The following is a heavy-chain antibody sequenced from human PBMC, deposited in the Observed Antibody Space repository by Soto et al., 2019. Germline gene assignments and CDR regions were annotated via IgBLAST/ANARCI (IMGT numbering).Heavy chain of an antibody. Sequence: SETLSLTCTVSGGSISSGDYYWSWIRQPPGKGLEWIGYIYYSGSTYYNPSLKSRVTISVDTSKNQFSLKLSSVTAADTAVYYCARVVGAIVATIRRHDNWFDPWGQGTLVTVSS. D-gene: IGHD5-12*01. V-gene: IGHV4-30-4*01. CDR2: IYYSGST. J-gene: IGHJ5*02. CDR1: GGSISSGDYY. CDR3: ARVVGAIVATIRRHDNWFDP.